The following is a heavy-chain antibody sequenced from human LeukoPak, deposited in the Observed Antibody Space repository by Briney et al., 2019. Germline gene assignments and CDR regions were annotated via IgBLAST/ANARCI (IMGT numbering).Heavy chain of an antibody. V-gene: IGHV1-69*13. J-gene: IGHJ3*02. D-gene: IGHD2-2*01. CDR1: GGTFSSYA. Sequence: SVKVSCKASGGTFSSYAISWVRQAPGQGLERMGGIIPIFGTANYAQKFQGRVTITADESTNTAYMELSSLRSEDTAVYYCARSIVVVPAASDAFDIWGQGTMVTVSS. CDR3: ARSIVVVPAASDAFDI. CDR2: IIPIFGTA.